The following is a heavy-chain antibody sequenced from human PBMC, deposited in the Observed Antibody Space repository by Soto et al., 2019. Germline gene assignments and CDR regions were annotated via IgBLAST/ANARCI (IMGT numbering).Heavy chain of an antibody. V-gene: IGHV4-59*01. D-gene: IGHD2-2*01. CDR3: ARAEGYCSSTSCYPTHYYYYYGMDV. J-gene: IGHJ6*02. CDR1: GGSISSYY. CDR2: IYYSGST. Sequence: PSETLSLTCTVSGGSISSYYWSWIRQPPGKGLEWIGYIYYSGSTNYNPSLKSRATISVDTSKNQFSLKLSSVTAADTAVYYCARAEGYCSSTSCYPTHYYYYYGMDVWGQGTTVTVSS.